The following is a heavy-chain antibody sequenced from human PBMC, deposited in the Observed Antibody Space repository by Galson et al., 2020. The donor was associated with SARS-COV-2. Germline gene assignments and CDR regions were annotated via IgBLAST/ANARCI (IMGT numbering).Heavy chain of an antibody. D-gene: IGHD4-17*01. CDR3: ARGTTVTTFFYYYYGMDV. V-gene: IGHV4-34*01. J-gene: IGHJ6*02. CDR2: ISHSGST. CDR1: GGSFSGYY. Sequence: SQASETLSLTCAVYGGSFSGYYWSWIRQPPGKGLEWIGEISHSGSTNYNTSLKSRVTISVDTSKNQFSRKLSSVTAADTAVYYCARGTTVTTFFYYYYGMDVWGQGTTVTVSS.